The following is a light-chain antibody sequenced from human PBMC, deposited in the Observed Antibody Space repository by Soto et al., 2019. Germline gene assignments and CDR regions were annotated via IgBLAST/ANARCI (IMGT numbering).Light chain of an antibody. V-gene: IGKV1-6*01. CDR2: AAS. J-gene: IGKJ1*01. CDR3: LQDYNYPHT. CDR1: QGIRND. Sequence: AIPMTQSPSSLSASVGYIFTITFRSSQGIRNDLGWYQQKPGKAPKPLIYAASSLQSGVPSRFSGSGSGTDFTLTISSLQPEDFATYYCLQDYNYPHTFGQGTKVDNK.